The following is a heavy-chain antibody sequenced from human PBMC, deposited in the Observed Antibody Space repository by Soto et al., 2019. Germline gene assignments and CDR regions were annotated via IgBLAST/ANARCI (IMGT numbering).Heavy chain of an antibody. V-gene: IGHV4-30-2*01. CDR3: ARESTMVRRAAYGMHV. J-gene: IGHJ6*02. Sequence: TLALTCAVSGGSISSGGYSWSWIRQPPGKGLEWIGYIYHSGITYYNPSLKSRVTISVDRSKNQFSLKLSSVTAADTAVYYCARESTMVRRAAYGMHVSGPATTLTVSS. CDR1: GGSISSGGYS. D-gene: IGHD3-10*01. CDR2: IYHSGIT.